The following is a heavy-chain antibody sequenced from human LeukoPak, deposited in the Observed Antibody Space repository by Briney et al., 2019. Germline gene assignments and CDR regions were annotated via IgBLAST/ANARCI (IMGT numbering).Heavy chain of an antibody. CDR1: GYTFTSNY. CDR2: INPSSGSP. Sequence: ASVKVSCKASGYTFTSNYMHWVRQAPGQGLEWMGMINPSSGSPRYARTVRGRVTMTRDTSTSTVYMEMSSLRSEDTAVYYCARDRGRTMLVDHWGQGTLVTVSS. J-gene: IGHJ5*02. V-gene: IGHV1-46*01. D-gene: IGHD1-7*01. CDR3: ARDRGRTMLVDH.